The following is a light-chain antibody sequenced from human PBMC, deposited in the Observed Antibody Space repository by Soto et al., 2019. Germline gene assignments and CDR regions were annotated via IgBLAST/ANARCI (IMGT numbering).Light chain of an antibody. CDR3: CSYAGSYTGV. CDR1: SSDVGGYNY. V-gene: IGLV2-11*01. J-gene: IGLJ2*01. Sequence: QSALTQPRSVSGSPGQSVTISCTGTSSDVGGYNYVSWYQQHPGKAPKLMIYDVSKRPSGVPDRFSGSKSGNTASLTISGLQAEDEADSYCCSYAGSYTGVFGGGTQLTVL. CDR2: DVS.